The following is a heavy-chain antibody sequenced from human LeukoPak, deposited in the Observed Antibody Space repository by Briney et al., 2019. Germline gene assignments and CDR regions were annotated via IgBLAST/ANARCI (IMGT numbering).Heavy chain of an antibody. CDR1: GFTVYSNY. Sequence: GGSLRLSCVASGFTVYSNYMSWVRQAPGKGLEWVSVIYSGGSTYYADSVKGRFTFSRDNSKNTLYLQMNSLRAEDTAVYYCARDGYSYGPPDYWGQGTLVTVSS. CDR3: ARDGYSYGPPDY. D-gene: IGHD5-18*01. J-gene: IGHJ4*02. CDR2: IYSGGST. V-gene: IGHV3-66*01.